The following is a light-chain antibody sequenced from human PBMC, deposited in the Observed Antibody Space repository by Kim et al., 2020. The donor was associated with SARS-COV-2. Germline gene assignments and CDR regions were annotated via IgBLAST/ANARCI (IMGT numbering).Light chain of an antibody. CDR3: NSRDSNDNVV. CDR2: GKN. Sequence: ALRQKVRITCQGDSLRSYYATWYQQKPGQAPIVVIYGKNNRPSGIPDRFSGSSSGNTASLTITGTQAGDEADYYCNSRDSNDNVVFGGGTQLTVL. J-gene: IGLJ2*01. CDR1: SLRSYY. V-gene: IGLV3-19*01.